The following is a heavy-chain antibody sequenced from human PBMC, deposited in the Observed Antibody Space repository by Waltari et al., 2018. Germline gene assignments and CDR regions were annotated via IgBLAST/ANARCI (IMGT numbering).Heavy chain of an antibody. CDR2: INTDGGSP. CDR3: VRDRTNAYCGSDCSPY. CDR1: GFTVSSSY. Sequence: VETGGGLIQPGGSLRLSCAPSGFTVSSSYMSWVRQAPGKGSGLCSRINTDGGSPTYADSVKGRFTISRDNAKNTLFLQMNSLRAEDTGVYYCVRDRTNAYCGSDCSPYWGQGTLVTVSS. D-gene: IGHD2-21*02. V-gene: IGHV3-74*01. J-gene: IGHJ4*02.